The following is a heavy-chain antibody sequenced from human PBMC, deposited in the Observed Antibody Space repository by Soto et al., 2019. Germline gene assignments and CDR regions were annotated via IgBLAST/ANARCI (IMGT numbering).Heavy chain of an antibody. CDR2: IYYSGST. J-gene: IGHJ5*02. D-gene: IGHD2-2*01. V-gene: IGHV4-59*01. Sequence: SETLSLTCTVSGGSISSYYWSWIRQPPGKGLEWIGYIYYSGSTNYNPSLKSRVTISVDTSKNQFSLKLSSVTAADTAVYYCARDACSSTSCSPYNWFDPWGQGTLVTVSS. CDR1: GGSISSYY. CDR3: ARDACSSTSCSPYNWFDP.